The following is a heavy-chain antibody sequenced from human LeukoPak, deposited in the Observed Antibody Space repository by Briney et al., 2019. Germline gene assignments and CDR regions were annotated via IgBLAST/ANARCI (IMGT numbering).Heavy chain of an antibody. Sequence: GASVKVSFKASGYTFTSYAMHWVRQAPGQRLEWMGWINAGNGNTKYSQKFQGRVTITRDTSASTAYMELSSLRSEDTAVYYCARGEYCSSTSCYAFPRIDYWGQGTLVTVSS. CDR3: ARGEYCSSTSCYAFPRIDY. J-gene: IGHJ4*02. CDR2: INAGNGNT. CDR1: GYTFTSYA. V-gene: IGHV1-3*01. D-gene: IGHD2-2*01.